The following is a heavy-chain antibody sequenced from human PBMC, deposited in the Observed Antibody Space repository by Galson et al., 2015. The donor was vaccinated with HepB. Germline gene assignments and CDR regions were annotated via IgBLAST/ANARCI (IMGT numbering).Heavy chain of an antibody. J-gene: IGHJ5*02. D-gene: IGHD1-14*01. CDR2: IRNDGSYR. CDR1: GFTFSSYG. Sequence: SLRLSCAASGFTFSSYGLHWVPQAPRKGLEWVAFIRNDGSYRYSADSEKGRFTISRDNSKDTLYLQMNSLRTDDTAVYYCAKSLNRGSDWFDPWGQGTLVTVSS. CDR3: AKSLNRGSDWFDP. V-gene: IGHV3-30*02.